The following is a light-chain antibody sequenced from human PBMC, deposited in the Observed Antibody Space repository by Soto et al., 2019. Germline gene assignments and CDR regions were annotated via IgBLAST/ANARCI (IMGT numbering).Light chain of an antibody. CDR2: DVS. V-gene: IGLV2-11*01. Sequence: QSALTQPRSVSGSPGQSVTISCTGTSSDVGGYNYVSWYQQHPGKAPKLMIYDVSKRPSGVPDRFSGCKSGHMASLTISGLQAEDEADYYCCSYAGSSREVFGGGTKLTVL. J-gene: IGLJ2*01. CDR1: SSDVGGYNY. CDR3: CSYAGSSREV.